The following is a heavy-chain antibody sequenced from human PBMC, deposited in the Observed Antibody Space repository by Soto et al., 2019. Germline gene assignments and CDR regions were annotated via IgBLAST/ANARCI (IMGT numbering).Heavy chain of an antibody. Sequence: PSETLSLTCTVSGGSISSGGYYWSWIRQHPGKGLEWIGYIYYSGSTYYNPSLKSRVTISVDTSKNQFSLKLSSVTAADTAVYYCARRKGASMETGDYYYGMDVWGQGTTVTVSS. D-gene: IGHD1-1*01. CDR1: GGSISSGGYY. J-gene: IGHJ6*02. V-gene: IGHV4-31*03. CDR3: ARRKGASMETGDYYYGMDV. CDR2: IYYSGST.